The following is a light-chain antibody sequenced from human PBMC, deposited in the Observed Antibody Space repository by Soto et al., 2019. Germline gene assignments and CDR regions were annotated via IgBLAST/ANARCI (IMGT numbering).Light chain of an antibody. CDR1: QSVSGSY. CDR3: QQYVSSPFT. V-gene: IGKV3-20*01. CDR2: GAS. Sequence: EIVLTQSPGTLSLSPGERATLSCRASQSVSGSYLAWYQQKPGQAPRLLIYGASNRATGISDRFSGSGSGTDFTLTISRLEPEDFAVYYCQQYVSSPFTFGPGTKVDIK. J-gene: IGKJ3*01.